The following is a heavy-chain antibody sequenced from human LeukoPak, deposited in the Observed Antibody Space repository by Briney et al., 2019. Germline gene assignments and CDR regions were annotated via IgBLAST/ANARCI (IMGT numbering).Heavy chain of an antibody. CDR1: GFTFSSYS. Sequence: GGSLRLSCAASGFTFSSYSMNWVRQAPGKGLEWVSYISSSSSTIYYADSVKGRFTISRDNAKNSLYLQMNSLRAEDTAVYYCARRGSGYLFDYWGQGTLVTVSS. J-gene: IGHJ4*02. D-gene: IGHD3-22*01. CDR2: ISSSSSTI. V-gene: IGHV3-48*04. CDR3: ARRGSGYLFDY.